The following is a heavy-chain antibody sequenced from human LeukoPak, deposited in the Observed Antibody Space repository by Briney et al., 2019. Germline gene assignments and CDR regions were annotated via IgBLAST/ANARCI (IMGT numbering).Heavy chain of an antibody. D-gene: IGHD2-2*01. V-gene: IGHV4-34*01. CDR3: ARKYCTTTSCSYAFDV. J-gene: IGHJ3*01. CDR1: GESISGYY. CDR2: ISYSGSA. Sequence: PSETLSLTCAVYGESISGYYWNWIRQPPGKGLEWIGEISYSGSATYGPSLESRVTISVATSRNQFSLRLNSVTAADTAVYFCARKYCTTTSCSYAFDVWGQGTMVTVSS.